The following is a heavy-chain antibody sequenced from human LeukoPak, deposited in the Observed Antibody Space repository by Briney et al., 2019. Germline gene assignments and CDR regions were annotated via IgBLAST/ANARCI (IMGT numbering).Heavy chain of an antibody. CDR1: GGTFSSYA. J-gene: IGHJ6*02. D-gene: IGHD3-9*01. Sequence: ASVKVSCKASGGTFSSYAISWVRQAPGQGLEWMGGIIPIFGTANYAQKFQGRVTITADESTSTAYMELGSLRSEDTAVYYCARSYYDILGTDYGMDVWGQGTTVTVSS. CDR3: ARSYYDILGTDYGMDV. CDR2: IIPIFGTA. V-gene: IGHV1-69*13.